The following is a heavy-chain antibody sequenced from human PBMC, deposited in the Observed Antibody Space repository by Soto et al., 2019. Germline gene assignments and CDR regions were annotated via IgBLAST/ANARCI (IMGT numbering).Heavy chain of an antibody. CDR2: IYYSGST. D-gene: IGHD5-12*01. CDR1: GGSISSGAYY. V-gene: IGHV4-31*03. Sequence: PSETLSLTCTVSGGSISSGAYYWSWIRQHPGKGLEWIGYIYYSGSTYYNPSLKSRLTISVDTSKNQFSLRLSSVTAADTALYYCARGIWVATTADYYLDSWGQATLVTVSS. J-gene: IGHJ4*02. CDR3: ARGIWVATTADYYLDS.